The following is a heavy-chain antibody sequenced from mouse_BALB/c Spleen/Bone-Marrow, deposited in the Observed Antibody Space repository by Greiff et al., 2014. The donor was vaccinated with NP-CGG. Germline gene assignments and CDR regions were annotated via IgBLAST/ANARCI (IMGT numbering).Heavy chain of an antibody. V-gene: IGHV14-3*02. J-gene: IGHJ3*01. CDR1: GFNIKDTY. CDR2: IDPANGNI. Sequence: EVKLMESGAELVKPGASVKLSCTASGFNIKDTYMHWVKQRPEQGLEWIGRIDPANGNIKYDPKFQGKATITADTSSNTAYLQLSSLTSEDTAVYYCAPYYYGRWFANWGQGTLATVSA. CDR3: APYYYGRWFAN. D-gene: IGHD1-1*01.